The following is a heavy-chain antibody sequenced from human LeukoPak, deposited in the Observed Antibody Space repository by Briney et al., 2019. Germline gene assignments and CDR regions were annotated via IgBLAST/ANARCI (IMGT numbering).Heavy chain of an antibody. D-gene: IGHD5-18*01. V-gene: IGHV3-53*01. CDR2: IYTGGNT. CDR3: AKVGGYSYGPDDY. J-gene: IGHJ4*02. CDR1: GFTVDSNY. Sequence: GGSLRLSGAASGFTVDSNYLSWVRQAPGKGLEWVSTIYTGGNTYYAASVKGRFTISRDFSKNTVFLHMNSLRAEDTAMYYCAKVGGYSYGPDDYWGQGTLVTVSS.